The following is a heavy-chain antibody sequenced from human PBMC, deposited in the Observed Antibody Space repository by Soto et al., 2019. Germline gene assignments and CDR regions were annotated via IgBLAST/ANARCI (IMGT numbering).Heavy chain of an antibody. CDR3: ARSTYNWLTSVDGYFDY. CDR2: IYPGDSDT. V-gene: IGHV5-51*01. Sequence: PGESLKISCEGSGYRFSTWWIGWVRQMPGKGLELIGIIYPGDSDTRYSPTFQGHVTISADTSITTAYLQWSSLKESDTAMYYCARSTYNWLTSVDGYFDYWGQGTEVTV. CDR1: GYRFSTWW. J-gene: IGHJ4*02. D-gene: IGHD1-20*01.